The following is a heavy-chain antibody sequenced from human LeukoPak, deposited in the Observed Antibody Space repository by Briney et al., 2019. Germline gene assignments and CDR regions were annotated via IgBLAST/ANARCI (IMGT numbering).Heavy chain of an antibody. CDR2: ISISGNMI. Sequence: GGSLRLSCAASGFTFSSYSMNWVRQAPGKGLEWVSYISISGNMIYYADSVKGRFTISRDNAKNSLYLQMNSLRAGDTAVYYCARLPAYCSSTSCYYDYWGQGTLVTVSS. CDR1: GFTFSSYS. V-gene: IGHV3-48*04. D-gene: IGHD2-2*01. J-gene: IGHJ4*02. CDR3: ARLPAYCSSTSCYYDY.